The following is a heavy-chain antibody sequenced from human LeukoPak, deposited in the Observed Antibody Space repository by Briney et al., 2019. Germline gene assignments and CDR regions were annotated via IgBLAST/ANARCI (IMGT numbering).Heavy chain of an antibody. CDR1: GYRFTNYW. CDR3: ARRRDLYSGSYYPFDY. J-gene: IGHJ4*02. CDR2: IYPGDSDA. V-gene: IGHV5-51*01. D-gene: IGHD1-26*01. Sequence: GESLKISCKGSGYRFTNYWIGWVRQMPGKGLEWMGIIYPGDSDARYSPSFQGQVTISADKSISTAYLQWSSLKASDTAMYYCARRRDLYSGSYYPFDYWGQGTLVTVSS.